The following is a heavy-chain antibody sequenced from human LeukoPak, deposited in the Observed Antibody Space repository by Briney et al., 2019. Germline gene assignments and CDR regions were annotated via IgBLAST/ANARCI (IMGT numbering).Heavy chain of an antibody. Sequence: PGGSLRLSCAASGFTFSSYEMNWVRQAPGKGLEWVSYISSSGSTIYYADSVKGRFTISRDNAKNSLYLQMNSLRAEDTAVYYCARAEDGGLYYYYGMDVWGQGTTVTVSS. CDR3: ARAEDGGLYYYYGMDV. V-gene: IGHV3-48*03. CDR1: GFTFSSYE. J-gene: IGHJ6*02. D-gene: IGHD4-23*01. CDR2: ISSSGSTI.